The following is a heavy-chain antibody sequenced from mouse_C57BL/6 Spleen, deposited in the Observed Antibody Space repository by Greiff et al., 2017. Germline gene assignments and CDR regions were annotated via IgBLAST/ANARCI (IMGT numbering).Heavy chain of an antibody. Sequence: QVQLKQPGAELVKPGASVKLSCKASGYTFTSYWMHWVKQRPGQGLEWIGMIHPNSGSTNYNEKFKSKATLTVDKSSSTAYMQLSSLTSEDSAVYYCANLYYGSSYEYFDVWGTGTTVTVSS. D-gene: IGHD1-1*01. V-gene: IGHV1-64*01. CDR2: IHPNSGST. CDR1: GYTFTSYW. CDR3: ANLYYGSSYEYFDV. J-gene: IGHJ1*03.